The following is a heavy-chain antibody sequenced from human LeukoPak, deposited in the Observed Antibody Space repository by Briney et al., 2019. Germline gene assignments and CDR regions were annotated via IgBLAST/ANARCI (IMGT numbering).Heavy chain of an antibody. J-gene: IGHJ4*02. CDR1: GYTFTSYY. D-gene: IGHD3-10*01. CDR3: ASQKMENYYGSGSQPGFDY. CDR2: ISPSGGST. Sequence: ASVKVSCKASGYTFTSYYMHWVRQAPGQGLEWMGIISPSGGSTSYAQKFQGRVTMTRDTSTSTVYMELSSLRSEDTAVYYCASQKMENYYGSGSQPGFDYWGQGTLVTVSS. V-gene: IGHV1-46*01.